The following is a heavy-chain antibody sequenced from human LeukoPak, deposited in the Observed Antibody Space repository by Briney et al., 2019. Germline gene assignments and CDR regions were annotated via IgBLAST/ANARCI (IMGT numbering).Heavy chain of an antibody. CDR2: IRHSRST. CDR1: GGSIRSYS. V-gene: IGHV4-59*01. CDR3: ARVKESSGGRMISGRFLDYKYYYMDV. Sequence: SETLSLTCTVSGGSIRSYSWSWIRQPPGSGLEWIGYIRHSRSTNYNPSLKSRVTVSVDTSKNQFSLILSSVTAADTAMYYCARVKESSGGRMISGRFLDYKYYYMDVWGKGTTVTVSS. D-gene: IGHD2-15*01. J-gene: IGHJ6*03.